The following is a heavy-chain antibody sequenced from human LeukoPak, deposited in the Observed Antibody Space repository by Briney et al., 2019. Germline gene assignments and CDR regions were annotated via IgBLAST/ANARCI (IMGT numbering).Heavy chain of an antibody. J-gene: IGHJ3*01. CDR1: GDSITSGHY. Sequence: SETLSLTCALSGDSITSGHYWGWIRQPPGKGLEWIGSIYHSGKTYYNPSLKSRLTISVDTSKNQFSLKLTSVTAADTAVYYCARMRWYYDFWSGYLDGFDVWGQGTMVTVSS. CDR3: ARMRWYYDFWSGYLDGFDV. V-gene: IGHV4-38-2*01. CDR2: IYHSGKT. D-gene: IGHD3-3*01.